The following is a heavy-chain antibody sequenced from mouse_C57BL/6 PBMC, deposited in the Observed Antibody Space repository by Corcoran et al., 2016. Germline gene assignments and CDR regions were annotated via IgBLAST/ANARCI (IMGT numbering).Heavy chain of an antibody. CDR1: GYTFTTYG. Sequence: QIQLVQSGPELKKPGETVKISCKASGYTFTTYGMSWVKQAPGKGLKWMGWINTYSGVPTYADDFKGRFAFSLETSASTAYLQINNLKNEDTATYFWARTLKWYFDVWGTGTTVTVSS. V-gene: IGHV9-3*01. CDR3: ARTLKWYFDV. CDR2: INTYSGVP. J-gene: IGHJ1*03.